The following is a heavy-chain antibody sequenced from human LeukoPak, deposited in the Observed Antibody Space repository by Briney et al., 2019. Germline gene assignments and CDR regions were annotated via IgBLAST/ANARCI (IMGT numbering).Heavy chain of an antibody. CDR2: ISYDGSNK. J-gene: IGHJ4*02. Sequence: GRSLRLSCAASGFTFSSYAMHWVRQAPGKGLEWVAVISYDGSNKYYADSVKGRFTISRDNSKNTLYLQMNSLRAEDTAVYYCARSCSSTSCSRFLFDYWGQGTLVTVSS. D-gene: IGHD2-2*01. V-gene: IGHV3-30*04. CDR3: ARSCSSTSCSRFLFDY. CDR1: GFTFSSYA.